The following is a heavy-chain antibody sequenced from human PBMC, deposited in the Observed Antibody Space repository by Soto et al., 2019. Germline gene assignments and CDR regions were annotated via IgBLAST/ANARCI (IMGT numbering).Heavy chain of an antibody. CDR1: GYTFTSYA. Sequence: ASVKVSCKASGYTFTSYAMHWVRQAPGQRLEWMGWINAGNGNTKYSQKFQGRVTITRDTSASTAYMELSSLRSDDTAVYYCARAFFYQGSDSRGYSFDAFDFWGPGTLVTVSS. V-gene: IGHV1-3*01. CDR2: INAGNGNT. J-gene: IGHJ3*01. CDR3: ARAFFYQGSDSRGYSFDAFDF. D-gene: IGHD3-22*01.